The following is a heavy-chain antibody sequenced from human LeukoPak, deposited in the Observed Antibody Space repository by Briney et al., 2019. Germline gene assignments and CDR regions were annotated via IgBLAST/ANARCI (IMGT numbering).Heavy chain of an antibody. CDR2: IRYDGSNK. CDR3: AKDRLPDSSGRYFDY. J-gene: IGHJ4*02. CDR1: GFTFSSYG. Sequence: VGSLRLSCAASGFTFSSYGMHWVRQAPGKGLEWVAFIRYDGSNKYYADSVKGRFTISRDNSKNTLYLQMNSLRAEDTAVYYCAKDRLPDSSGRYFDYWGQGTLVTVSS. D-gene: IGHD3-22*01. V-gene: IGHV3-30*02.